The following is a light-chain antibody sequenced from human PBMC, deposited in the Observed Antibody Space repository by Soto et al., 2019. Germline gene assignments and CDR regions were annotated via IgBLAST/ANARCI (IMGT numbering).Light chain of an antibody. CDR1: SSDVGGYNY. CDR2: EVI. J-gene: IGLJ2*01. CDR3: SSYAGCTGFSTFL. V-gene: IGLV2-14*01. Sequence: QSALTQPASVSGSPGQSITISCTGTSSDVGGYNYVSWYQQLPGKAPKLVIYEVIYRPSGVSNRFSGSKSGNTASLTISGLQAEDEADYFCSSYAGCTGFSTFLFGGGTKLTVL.